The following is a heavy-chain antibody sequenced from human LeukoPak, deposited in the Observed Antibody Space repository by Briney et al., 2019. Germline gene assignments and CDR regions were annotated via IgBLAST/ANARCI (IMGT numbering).Heavy chain of an antibody. CDR1: GGSFSGYY. V-gene: IGHV3-23*01. J-gene: IGHJ4*02. Sequence: ETLSLTCAVYGGSFSGYYWSWVRQAPGKGLEWVSAISGSGGSTYYADSVKGRFTVSRDNSKNTLYLQMNSLRAEDTAVYYCAKGSGSYLSPLYYFDYWGQGTLVTVSS. CDR2: ISGSGGST. D-gene: IGHD1-26*01. CDR3: AKGSGSYLSPLYYFDY.